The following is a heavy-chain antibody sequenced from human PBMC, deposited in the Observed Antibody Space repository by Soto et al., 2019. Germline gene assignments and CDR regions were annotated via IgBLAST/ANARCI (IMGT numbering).Heavy chain of an antibody. CDR3: ARDGTPPFGAANARGGMDV. Sequence: PGGSLRLSCAASGFTFSSTWMSWVRQAPGKGLEWVANIKQDGSEMYYVDSVKGRFTISRDNAKNSLYLQMNSLSADDTAVYYCARDGTPPFGAANARGGMDVWGQGTTVTVSS. V-gene: IGHV3-7*01. J-gene: IGHJ6*02. D-gene: IGHD3-16*01. CDR1: GFTFSSTW. CDR2: IKQDGSEM.